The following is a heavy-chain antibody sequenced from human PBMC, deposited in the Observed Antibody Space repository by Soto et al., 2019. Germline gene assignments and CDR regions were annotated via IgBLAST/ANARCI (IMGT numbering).Heavy chain of an antibody. D-gene: IGHD6-13*01. V-gene: IGHV3-23*01. CDR2: ISGSGSVT. J-gene: IGHJ4*02. Sequence: EVQLLESGGGLVKPGGSLRLSCAASGFNFRSYGLSWVRQAPGKGLEWVSDISGSGSVTNYADSVKGRFTISRDNSNNTLTLQMDSLRAEDTAVYYCAKGGVAAARGYFDHWGQGTRVTVSP. CDR1: GFNFRSYG. CDR3: AKGGVAAARGYFDH.